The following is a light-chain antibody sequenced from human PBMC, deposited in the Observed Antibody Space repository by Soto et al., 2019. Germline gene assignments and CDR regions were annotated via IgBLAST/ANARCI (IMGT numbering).Light chain of an antibody. CDR1: SSDVGAYKY. CDR3: TSYVGNDIWV. Sequence: QSALTQPPSASGSPGQSVTISCTGTSSDVGAYKYVSWYQQYPGKAPKLMIYEVTKRPSGVPDRFSGSKSGNTASLTVSGLQAADEADYYCTSYVGNDIWVFGGGTQLTV. CDR2: EVT. J-gene: IGLJ3*02. V-gene: IGLV2-8*01.